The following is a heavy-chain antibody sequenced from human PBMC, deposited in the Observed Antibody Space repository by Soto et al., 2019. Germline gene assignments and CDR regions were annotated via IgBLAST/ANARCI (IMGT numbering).Heavy chain of an antibody. CDR2: ISYDGNNN. V-gene: IGHV3-30*18. CDR3: AKEVAARFAYYYYYMYV. J-gene: IGHJ6*03. D-gene: IGHD6-6*01. CDR1: EFTFSNYA. Sequence: QVQLVESGGGVVQSGRSLRLSCAASEFTFSNYAMHWARPAPGKGLEWVAVISYDGNNNYYADSLEGRFTISRDNSRNTLYLQMNSLRAEDTAVYYCAKEVAARFAYYYYYMYVWDKGTTVTVSS.